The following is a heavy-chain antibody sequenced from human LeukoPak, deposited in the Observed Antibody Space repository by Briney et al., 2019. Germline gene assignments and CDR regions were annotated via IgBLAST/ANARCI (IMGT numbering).Heavy chain of an antibody. J-gene: IGHJ4*02. D-gene: IGHD5-18*01. CDR3: AKAAGRGYNYGDYFDY. V-gene: IGHV3-23*01. CDR2: ISGSGGST. Sequence: PGGSLRPSCAPSGFTFSSHAMSWVRQAPGKGLEWVSAISGSGGSTYYADSVKGRFTISRDNSKNTLYLQMNSLRAEDTAVYYCAKAAGRGYNYGDYFDYWGQGTLVTVSS. CDR1: GFTFSSHA.